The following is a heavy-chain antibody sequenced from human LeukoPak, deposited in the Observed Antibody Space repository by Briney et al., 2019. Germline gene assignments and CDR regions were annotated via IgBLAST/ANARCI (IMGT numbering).Heavy chain of an antibody. J-gene: IGHJ4*02. CDR2: VYYSGST. D-gene: IGHD5-24*01. V-gene: IGHV4-39*01. CDR1: GGSISSSDYY. Sequence: PSETLSLTCTVSGGSISSSDYYWAWIRQPPGKGLEWIGSVYYSGSTHYIPSLKSRVIISVDTSKNQFSLKLKSVTAADTAVYYCARRDGYNFYSDYWGQGTLVTVSS. CDR3: ARRDGYNFYSDY.